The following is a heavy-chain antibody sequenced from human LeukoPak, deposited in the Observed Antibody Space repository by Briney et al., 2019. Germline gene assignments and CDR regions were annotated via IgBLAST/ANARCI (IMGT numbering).Heavy chain of an antibody. J-gene: IGHJ4*02. CDR2: IIPIFGTA. Sequence: ASVKVSCKASGGTFSSYAISWVRQAPGQGLEWMGGIIPIFGTANYAQKFQGRVTITTDESTSTAYMELSSLRSEDTAVYYCARAAVVEMANLYYFNYWGQGTLVTVSS. CDR1: GGTFSSYA. CDR3: ARAAVVEMANLYYFNY. D-gene: IGHD5-24*01. V-gene: IGHV1-69*05.